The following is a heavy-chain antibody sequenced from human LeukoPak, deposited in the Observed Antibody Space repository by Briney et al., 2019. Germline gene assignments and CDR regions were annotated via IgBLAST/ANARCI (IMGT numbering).Heavy chain of an antibody. D-gene: IGHD2-2*01. V-gene: IGHV3-23*01. CDR1: GFTFRSHA. Sequence: GGSLRLSCVGSGFTFRSHAMSWVRQAPEKGLEFVSGIYENGGTTYYADSVKGRFSISRDNSKNTLYLQMDSLRGEDTAVYYCARGGSMVYWGQGTLVTVSS. J-gene: IGHJ4*02. CDR3: ARGGSMVY. CDR2: IYENGGTT.